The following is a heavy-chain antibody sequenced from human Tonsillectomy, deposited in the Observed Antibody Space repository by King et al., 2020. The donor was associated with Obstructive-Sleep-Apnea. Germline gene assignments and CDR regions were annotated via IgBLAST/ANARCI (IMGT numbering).Heavy chain of an antibody. J-gene: IGHJ4*02. CDR1: GYTFTGYF. CDR3: ERGESIGDYGSGSEGFDY. D-gene: IGHD3-10*01. CDR2: INPNSGGS. V-gene: IGHV1-2*02. Sequence: VQLVESGAEVKKPGASVKVSCKASGYTFTGYFIHWVRQAPGQGLEWMGWINPNSGGSNYAQKFQGRFTMTRDTSISTAYMELSRLRSDDTAVYYCERGESIGDYGSGSEGFDYWGQGTLFTVSS.